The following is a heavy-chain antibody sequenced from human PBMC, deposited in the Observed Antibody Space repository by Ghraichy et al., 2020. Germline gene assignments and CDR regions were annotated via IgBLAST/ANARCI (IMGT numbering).Heavy chain of an antibody. J-gene: IGHJ4*02. CDR3: AKDRDYDYVWGSYRQNYFDY. V-gene: IGHV3-23*01. CDR1: GFTFSSYA. CDR2: ISGSGGST. Sequence: GGSLRLSCAASGFTFSSYAMSWVRQAPGKGLEWVSAISGSGGSTYYADSVKGRFTISRDNSKNTLYLQMNNLRAEDTAVYYCAKDRDYDYVWGSYRQNYFDYWGQGTLVTVSS. D-gene: IGHD3-16*02.